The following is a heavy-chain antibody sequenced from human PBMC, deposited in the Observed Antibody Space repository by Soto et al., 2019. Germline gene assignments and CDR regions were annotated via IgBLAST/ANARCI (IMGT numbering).Heavy chain of an antibody. CDR3: ARDRGIAVAGDLDY. J-gene: IGHJ4*02. CDR2: IIPILGIA. CDR1: GGTFSSYT. V-gene: IGHV1-69*04. D-gene: IGHD6-19*01. Sequence: ASVKVSCKASGGTFSSYTISWVRQAPGQGLEWMGRIIPILGIANYAQKFQGRVTITADKSTSTAYMELSSLRSEDTAMYYCARDRGIAVAGDLDYWGQGALVPVAS.